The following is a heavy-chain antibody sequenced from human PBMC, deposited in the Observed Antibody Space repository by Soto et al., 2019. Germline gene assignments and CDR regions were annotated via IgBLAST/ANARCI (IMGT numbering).Heavy chain of an antibody. Sequence: PGGSLRLSCAASGFTVSSNCMSWVRQAPGKGLEWVSVIYSGGSTYYADSVKGRFTISRHNSKNTLYLQMNSLRAEDTAVYYCARGRRLTTVRPFDYWGQGTLVTVSS. V-gene: IGHV3-53*04. J-gene: IGHJ4*02. CDR3: ARGRRLTTVRPFDY. CDR1: GFTVSSNC. D-gene: IGHD4-4*01. CDR2: IYSGGST.